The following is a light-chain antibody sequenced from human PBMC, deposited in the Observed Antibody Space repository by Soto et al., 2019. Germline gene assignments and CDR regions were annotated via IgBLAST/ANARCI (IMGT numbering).Light chain of an antibody. Sequence: EIVMTQSPATLSVSPGERASLSCRATQSVSSNLAWYQQKPGQAPRLLIYGASTRATGIPARFSGSGSGTEFTRTINSLQSEDFAVYYCQQYNRWPLTFGGGTKVEI. CDR2: GAS. V-gene: IGKV3D-15*01. J-gene: IGKJ4*01. CDR1: QSVSSN. CDR3: QQYNRWPLT.